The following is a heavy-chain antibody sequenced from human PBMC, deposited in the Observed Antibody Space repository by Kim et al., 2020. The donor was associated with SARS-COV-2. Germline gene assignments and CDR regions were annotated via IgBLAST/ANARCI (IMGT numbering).Heavy chain of an antibody. CDR3: ATPDYCGSGSPRVDY. J-gene: IGHJ4*02. V-gene: IGHV3-23*01. D-gene: IGHD3-10*01. Sequence: DAGRGRFTISRDNAKNTLYLQMNSLRAEDTAVYYCATPDYCGSGSPRVDYWGQGTLVTVSS.